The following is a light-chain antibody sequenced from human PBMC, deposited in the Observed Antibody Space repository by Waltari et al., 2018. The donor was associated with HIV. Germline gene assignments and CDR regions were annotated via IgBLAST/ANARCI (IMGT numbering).Light chain of an antibody. CDR2: EVS. Sequence: QSALTQPASLSGSPGQSNTISCTGTSSDVGGYHFVSWYQQHPGKAPKLIIYEVSNRPSGVSDRFSGSKSGNTAALIISGLQAEDEGDYYCSSYTSSTVLGVFGGGTKVTVL. CDR1: SSDVGGYHF. V-gene: IGLV2-14*01. CDR3: SSYTSSTVLGV. J-gene: IGLJ3*02.